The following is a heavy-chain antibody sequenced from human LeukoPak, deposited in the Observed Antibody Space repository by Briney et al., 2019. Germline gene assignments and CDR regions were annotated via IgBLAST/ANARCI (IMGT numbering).Heavy chain of an antibody. J-gene: IGHJ4*02. D-gene: IGHD1-26*01. CDR3: AKDRWEPYYFDY. CDR2: ISGSGGST. Sequence: PGGSLRLSCAASGFTFDDYAMHWVRQAPGKGLEWVSAISGSGGSTYYADSVKGRFTISRDNSKNTLYLQMNSLRAEDTAVYYCAKDRWEPYYFDYWGQGTLVTVSS. V-gene: IGHV3-23*01. CDR1: GFTFDDYA.